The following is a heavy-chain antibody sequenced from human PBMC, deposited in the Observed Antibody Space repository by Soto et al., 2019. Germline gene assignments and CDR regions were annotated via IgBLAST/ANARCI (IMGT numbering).Heavy chain of an antibody. CDR3: AKGIAPAVTSKGIDY. D-gene: IGHD6-13*01. V-gene: IGHV3-23*01. CDR2: ISGSGSST. Sequence: GWSLRLDCAYSVFPFISYAMTWVRQAPGKGLEWVASISGSGSSTYSADSVKGRFTVSRDNSKNTQYLQMDSLRVEDTAVYFCAKGIAPAVTSKGIDYWGQGTLVTVSS. CDR1: VFPFISYA. J-gene: IGHJ4*02.